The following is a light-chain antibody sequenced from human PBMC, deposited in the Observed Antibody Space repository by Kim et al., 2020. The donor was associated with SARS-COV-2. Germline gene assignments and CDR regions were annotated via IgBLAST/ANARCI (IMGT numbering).Light chain of an antibody. Sequence: LAPGERATLSCRASQSIGTDLAWYQHKPGQAPRLLIYNAFTRATGIPARISGSGSGTDFTLTISSLQSEDFAVYYCQQYNDWPLTFGGGTKVDIK. V-gene: IGKV3D-15*01. CDR1: QSIGTD. CDR2: NAF. J-gene: IGKJ4*01. CDR3: QQYNDWPLT.